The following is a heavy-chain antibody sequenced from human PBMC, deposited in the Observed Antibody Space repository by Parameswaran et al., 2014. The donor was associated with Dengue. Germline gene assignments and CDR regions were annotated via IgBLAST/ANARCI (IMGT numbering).Heavy chain of an antibody. D-gene: IGHD6-19*01. V-gene: IGHV3-30*18. Sequence: PGKGVEWVAVISYDGSNKYYADSVKGRFTISRDNSKNTLYLQMNSLRAEDTAVYYCAKDSGLISGVAGISLADWYFDLWGRGTLVTVSS. J-gene: IGHJ2*01. CDR2: ISYDGSNK. CDR3: AKDSGLISGVAGISLADWYFDL.